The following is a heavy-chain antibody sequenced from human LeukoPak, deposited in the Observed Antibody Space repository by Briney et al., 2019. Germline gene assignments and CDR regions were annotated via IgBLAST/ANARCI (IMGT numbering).Heavy chain of an antibody. CDR1: GYTFTSYG. V-gene: IGHV1-18*01. J-gene: IGHJ5*02. CDR2: ISAYNGNT. CDR3: ARDKVVVVPAAIRSRWFDP. D-gene: IGHD2-2*01. Sequence: ASVKVSCKASGYTFTSYGISWVRQAPGQGLEWMGWISAYNGNTNYAQKLQGRVTMTTDTSTSTAYMELRGLRSDDTAVYYCARDKVVVVPAAIRSRWFDPWGQGTLVIVSS.